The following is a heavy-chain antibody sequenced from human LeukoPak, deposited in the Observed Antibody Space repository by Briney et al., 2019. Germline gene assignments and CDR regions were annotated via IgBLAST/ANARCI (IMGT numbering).Heavy chain of an antibody. D-gene: IGHD2-15*01. V-gene: IGHV3-30*03. CDR3: VFCSGGNSYYAVRGWTY. CDR2: ISYDGITK. CDR1: GFSFSDYG. Sequence: GGSLRLSCVASGFSFSDYGMHWVRQAPGKGLEWMAVISYDGITKKYADSVQGRFTISRDNSKNTVQLEMNSLRVEDTAVYYCVFCSGGNSYYAVRGWTYWGQGTLVTVSS. J-gene: IGHJ4*02.